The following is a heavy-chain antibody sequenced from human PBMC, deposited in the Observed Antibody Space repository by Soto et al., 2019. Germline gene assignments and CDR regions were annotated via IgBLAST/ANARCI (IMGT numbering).Heavy chain of an antibody. D-gene: IGHD2-21*02. CDR1: GFTLRNYE. CDR2: ISGSNDNI. J-gene: IGHJ4*02. Sequence: LRLFCVASGFTLRNYEMNWVRQAPGKGLEWISTISGSNDNIYYAESVRGRFTISGDNARDSLYMRMNSLRAEGTALYYCASERLCGADCYCFEYWGQGTQVTVSS. V-gene: IGHV3-48*03. CDR3: ASERLCGADCYCFEY.